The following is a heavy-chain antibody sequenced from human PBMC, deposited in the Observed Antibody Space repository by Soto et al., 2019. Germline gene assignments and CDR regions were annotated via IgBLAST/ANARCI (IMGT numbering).Heavy chain of an antibody. Sequence: AAETLSLTCVVSVGSRRSYYWNWRRQPAGKGLEWIGRIYSRGDTNYNPSVKSRVTMSVDTSKNEFSLRLNSVTAADTAVYYCAGIGEDVYYGMDVWGQGTTVTVSS. CDR2: IYSRGDT. CDR1: VGSRRSYY. D-gene: IGHD2-21*01. J-gene: IGHJ6*02. CDR3: AGIGEDVYYGMDV. V-gene: IGHV4-4*07.